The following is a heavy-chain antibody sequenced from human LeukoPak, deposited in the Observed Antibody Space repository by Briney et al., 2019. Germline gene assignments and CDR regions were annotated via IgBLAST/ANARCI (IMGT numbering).Heavy chain of an antibody. Sequence: ASVKVSCKASGYTFTSYGISWVRQAPGQGLEWMGWISAYNGNTNYAQKLQGRVTMTTDTSTSTAYMELRSLRSDDTAVYYCARDSNSYGYAPIAYWGQGTLVTVSS. J-gene: IGHJ4*02. CDR1: GYTFTSYG. V-gene: IGHV1-18*01. CDR3: ARDSNSYGYAPIAY. CDR2: ISAYNGNT. D-gene: IGHD5-18*01.